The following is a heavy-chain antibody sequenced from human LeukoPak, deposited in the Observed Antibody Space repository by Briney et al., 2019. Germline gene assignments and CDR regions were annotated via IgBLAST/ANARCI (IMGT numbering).Heavy chain of an antibody. Sequence: SETLSLTCTVSGGSISSYYWSWIRQPPGKGLEWIGYIYYSGSTNYNPSLKSRVTISVDTSKNQFSLKLSSVTAADTAVYYCARAEGMVRGDYYFDYWGQGTLVTVSS. CDR2: IYYSGST. CDR1: GGSISSYY. CDR3: ARAEGMVRGDYYFDY. D-gene: IGHD3-10*01. J-gene: IGHJ4*02. V-gene: IGHV4-59*01.